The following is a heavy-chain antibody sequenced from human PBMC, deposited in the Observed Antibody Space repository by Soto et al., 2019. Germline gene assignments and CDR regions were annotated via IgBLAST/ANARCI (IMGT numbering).Heavy chain of an antibody. CDR2: ISYDGSNK. Sequence: GGSLTLSCAASGFTFSSYGMHWVRQAPGKGLEWVAVISYDGSNKYYADSVKGRFTISRDNSKNTLYLQMNSLRAEDTAVYYWAKDGHYDYVWVSYRRTYYFDYWGQGTLVTVSS. CDR3: AKDGHYDYVWVSYRRTYYFDY. J-gene: IGHJ4*02. CDR1: GFTFSSYG. V-gene: IGHV3-30*18. D-gene: IGHD3-16*02.